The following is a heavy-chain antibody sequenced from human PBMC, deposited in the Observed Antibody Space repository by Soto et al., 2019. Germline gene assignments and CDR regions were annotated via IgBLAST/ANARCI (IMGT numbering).Heavy chain of an antibody. CDR3: ARERITMVRGVTRYGMDV. J-gene: IGHJ6*02. Sequence: QVQLVQSGAEVKKPGSSVKVSCKASGGTFSSYAISWVRQAPGQGLEWMGGIIPIFGTANYAQKFQGRVTITADESTRTAYMELSSLRSEDTAVYYCARERITMVRGVTRYGMDVWGQGTTVTVSS. D-gene: IGHD3-10*01. CDR2: IIPIFGTA. CDR1: GGTFSSYA. V-gene: IGHV1-69*01.